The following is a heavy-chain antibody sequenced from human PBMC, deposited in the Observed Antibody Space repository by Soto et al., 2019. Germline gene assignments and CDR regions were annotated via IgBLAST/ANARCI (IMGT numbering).Heavy chain of an antibody. CDR1: GGSISSGGYY. D-gene: IGHD5-12*01. CDR3: ARGSRDVDIVARRVEFDP. CDR2: IYYSGST. Sequence: QVQLQESGPGLVKPSQTLSLTCTVSGGSISSGGYYWSWIRQHPGKGLEWIGYIYYSGSTYYNPSLKSRVTISVDTAKNQFSLKLSSVTAADTAVYYCARGSRDVDIVARRVEFDPWGQGTLVTVSS. J-gene: IGHJ5*02. V-gene: IGHV4-31*03.